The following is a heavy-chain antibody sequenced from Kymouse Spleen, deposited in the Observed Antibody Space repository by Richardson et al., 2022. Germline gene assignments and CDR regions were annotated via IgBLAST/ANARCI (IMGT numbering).Heavy chain of an antibody. D-gene: IGHD6-19*01. CDR3: ARGSMGIAVAGPFDY. V-gene: IGHV4-39*01. CDR1: GGSISSSSYY. J-gene: IGHJ4*02. Sequence: QLQLQESGPGLVKPSETLSLTCTVSGGSISSSSYYWGWIRQPPGKGLEWIGSIYYSGSTYYNPSLKSRVTISVDTSKNQFSLKLSSVTAADTAVYYCARGSMGIAVAGPFDYWGQGTLVTVSS. CDR2: IYYSGST.